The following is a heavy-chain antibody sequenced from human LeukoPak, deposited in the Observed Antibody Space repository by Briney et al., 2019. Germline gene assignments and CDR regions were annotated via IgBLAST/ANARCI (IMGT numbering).Heavy chain of an antibody. CDR2: IYTSGST. V-gene: IGHV4-61*02. CDR3: ARDDFWSGSDFGSRGHWFDP. Sequence: SQTLSLTCTVSGGSISSGSYYWSWIRQPAGKGLEWIGRIYTSGSTNYNPSLKSRVTISVDTSKNQFSLKLSSVTAADTAVYYCARDDFWSGSDFGSRGHWFDPWGQGTLVTVSS. J-gene: IGHJ5*02. CDR1: GGSISSGSYY. D-gene: IGHD3-3*01.